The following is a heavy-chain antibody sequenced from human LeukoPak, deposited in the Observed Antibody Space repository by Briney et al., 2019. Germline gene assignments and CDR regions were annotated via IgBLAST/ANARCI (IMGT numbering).Heavy chain of an antibody. CDR3: AKGHTYGLGESYLDF. J-gene: IGHJ4*02. CDR2: ISWNSGSI. D-gene: IGHD5-18*01. Sequence: GRSLRLSCEASGYTFDDYAMHWVRQSPGKGLEWVSAISWNSGSIGYADSVKGRFTISRDNGKNSLYLQMNSLRTEDTALYYCAKGHTYGLGESYLDFWGQGTLVSVSS. V-gene: IGHV3-9*01. CDR1: GYTFDDYA.